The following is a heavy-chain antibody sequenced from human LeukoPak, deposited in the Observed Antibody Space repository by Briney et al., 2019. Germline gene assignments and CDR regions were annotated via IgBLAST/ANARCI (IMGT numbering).Heavy chain of an antibody. CDR1: GSSISSYF. D-gene: IGHD2-15*01. CDR3: ARGYYYFDY. CDR2: IYYSGST. Sequence: SETLSLTCTVSGSSISSYFWSWIRQPPGKGLEWIGYIYYSGSTNYNPSLKSRVTISIDKSKTQFSLRLSSVTAADTAVYYCARGYYYFDYWGQGTLVTVSS. J-gene: IGHJ4*02. V-gene: IGHV4-59*08.